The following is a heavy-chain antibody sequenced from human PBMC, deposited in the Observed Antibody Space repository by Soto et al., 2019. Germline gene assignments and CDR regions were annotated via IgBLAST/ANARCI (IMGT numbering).Heavy chain of an antibody. CDR2: IIPMFGSA. V-gene: IGHV1-69*13. J-gene: IGHJ6*02. D-gene: IGHD3-3*01. Sequence: ASVKVSCKASGGSFSSFAFSWVRQAPGQGLEWMGGIIPMFGSANYAQEFLGRVTFTADDSTSTAYMEISGLTFEDTAVYYCARGTYYDFWSGNTSYYGMDVWGQGTTVTVSS. CDR1: GGSFSSFA. CDR3: ARGTYYDFWSGNTSYYGMDV.